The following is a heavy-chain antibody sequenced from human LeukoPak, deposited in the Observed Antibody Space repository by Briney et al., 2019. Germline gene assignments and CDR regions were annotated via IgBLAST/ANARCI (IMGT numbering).Heavy chain of an antibody. J-gene: IGHJ4*02. CDR3: AKDRYSSGYGYFDY. D-gene: IGHD5-18*01. CDR2: ISGSGSST. CDR1: GFTFSSTA. V-gene: IGHV3-23*01. Sequence: GGSLRLSCAASGFTFSSTAMSWVRQAPGKGLEWVSVISGSGSSTYYADSVKGRFAISRDNSKNTLYLQMNSLRAEDTAVYYCAKDRYSSGYGYFDYWGQGTLVTVSS.